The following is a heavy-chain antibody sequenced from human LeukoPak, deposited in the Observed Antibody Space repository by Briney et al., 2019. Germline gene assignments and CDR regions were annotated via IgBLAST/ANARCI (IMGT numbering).Heavy chain of an antibody. Sequence: SVKVSCKASGGTFSKYTISWVRQSPGQGLEWMGGITPLFGTASYAQKFQGRVTITADESASTAYMEVSSLRSEDTAVYYCAKDLGSVVTPPSLDYWGQGTLVTVSS. CDR2: ITPLFGTA. V-gene: IGHV1-69*13. D-gene: IGHD4-23*01. CDR1: GGTFSKYT. J-gene: IGHJ4*02. CDR3: AKDLGSVVTPPSLDY.